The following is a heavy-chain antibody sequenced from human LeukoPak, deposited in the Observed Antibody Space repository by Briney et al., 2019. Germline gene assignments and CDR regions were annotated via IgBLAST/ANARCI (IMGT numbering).Heavy chain of an antibody. Sequence: GGSLRLSCAASGFTFDDYAMHWVRQAPGKGLEWVSLISGDGGSTYYADSVKGRFTISRDNSKNTLYLQMNSLRAEDTAVYYCAKSSGYYAFDIWGQGTMVTVSS. J-gene: IGHJ3*02. D-gene: IGHD3-22*01. CDR1: GFTFDDYA. CDR2: ISGDGGST. V-gene: IGHV3-43*02. CDR3: AKSSGYYAFDI.